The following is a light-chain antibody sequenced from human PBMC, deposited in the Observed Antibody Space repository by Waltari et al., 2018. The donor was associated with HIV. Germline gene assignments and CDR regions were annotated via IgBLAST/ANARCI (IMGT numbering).Light chain of an antibody. J-gene: IGLJ2*01. CDR3: QAWGSTTSGV. V-gene: IGLV3-1*01. CDR2: QDH. CDR1: ELGDKY. Sequence: SYEVIQPPSVAVSPGQTATITCSGYELGDKYTCWYQHKPGQSPLLVIYQDHKRPAGIPERFSGSSSGHTATLTISGSLPMDEADYYCQAWGSTTSGVFGRGTKLTVL.